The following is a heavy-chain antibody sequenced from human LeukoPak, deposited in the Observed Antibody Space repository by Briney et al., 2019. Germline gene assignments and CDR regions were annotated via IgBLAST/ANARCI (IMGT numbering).Heavy chain of an antibody. D-gene: IGHD1-26*01. CDR2: IYYSGST. V-gene: IGHV4-61*01. CDR1: GGSVSSGSYY. CDR3: ATGSGSYYGGWFDH. Sequence: SETLSLTCTVSGGSVSSGSYYWGWIRQPPGKGLEWIGYIYYSGSTNYNPSLKSRVTISVDTSKNQFSLKLSSVTAADTAVYYCATGSGSYYGGWFDHWGQGTLVTVSS. J-gene: IGHJ5*02.